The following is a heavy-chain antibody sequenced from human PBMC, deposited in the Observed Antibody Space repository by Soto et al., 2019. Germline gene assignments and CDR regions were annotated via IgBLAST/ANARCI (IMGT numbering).Heavy chain of an antibody. D-gene: IGHD2-2*01. CDR3: ARAVCSSTSCYDYFNY. J-gene: IGHJ4*02. V-gene: IGHV4-59*01. CDR2: IYYSGST. Sequence: PSETLSLTCIVSGGSISSYYWNWIRQPPGKGLEWIGYIYYSGSTNYNPSLKSRVTISVDTSKNQFSLKLSSVTAADTAVYYCARAVCSSTSCYDYFNYWGQGTPVTVPQ. CDR1: GGSISSYY.